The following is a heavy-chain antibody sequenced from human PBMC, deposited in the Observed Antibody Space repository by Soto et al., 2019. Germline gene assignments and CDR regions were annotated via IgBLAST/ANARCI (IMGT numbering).Heavy chain of an antibody. V-gene: IGHV4-31*03. D-gene: IGHD4-17*01. Sequence: SETLSLTCTVSGGSISSGCYYWSWIRQHPGKGLEWIGYIYYSGSTYYNPSLKSRVTISVDTSKNQFSLKLSSVTAADTAVYYCARLYGDYSPGYYYYYMDVWGKGTTVTVSS. CDR1: GGSISSGCYY. CDR2: IYYSGST. J-gene: IGHJ6*03. CDR3: ARLYGDYSPGYYYYYMDV.